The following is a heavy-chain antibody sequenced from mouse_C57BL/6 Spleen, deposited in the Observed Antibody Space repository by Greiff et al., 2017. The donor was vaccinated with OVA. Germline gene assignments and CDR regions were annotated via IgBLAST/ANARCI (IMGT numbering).Heavy chain of an antibody. V-gene: IGHV1-4*01. J-gene: IGHJ3*01. D-gene: IGHD2-5*01. Sequence: QVQLKQSGAELARPGASVKMSCKASGYTFTSYTMHWVKQRPGQGLEWIGYINPSSGYTKYNQKFKDKATLTADKSSSTAYMQLSSLTSEDSAVYYCAPYSNYFAYWGQGTLVTVSA. CDR3: APYSNYFAY. CDR1: GYTFTSYT. CDR2: INPSSGYT.